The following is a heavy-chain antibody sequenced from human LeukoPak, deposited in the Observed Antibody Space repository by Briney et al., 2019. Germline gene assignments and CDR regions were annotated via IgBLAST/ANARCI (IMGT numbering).Heavy chain of an antibody. Sequence: GESLKISCKGSGYSFTSYWIGWVRQMPGKGLGWMGIIFAGDSDVKYSPSFQGQVTISADKSLSTAYLQWSSLKASDSAMYYCARHKKGETAMVSFDYWGQGTLVTVSS. CDR1: GYSFTSYW. CDR3: ARHKKGETAMVSFDY. CDR2: IFAGDSDV. V-gene: IGHV5-51*01. J-gene: IGHJ4*02. D-gene: IGHD5-18*01.